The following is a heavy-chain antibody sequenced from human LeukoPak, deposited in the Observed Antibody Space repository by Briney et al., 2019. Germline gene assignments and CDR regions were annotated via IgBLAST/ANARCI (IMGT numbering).Heavy chain of an antibody. V-gene: IGHV5-51*01. D-gene: IGHD1-26*01. Sequence: KNGESLKISCKGSGYSFTSYWNGWVRQMPGKGLEWMGIIYPGGSDTRYSPSFQGQVTISADKSISTAYLQWSGLKASDTAMYYCARSQYSGSYYAFDIWGQGTMVTVSS. J-gene: IGHJ3*02. CDR1: GYSFTSYW. CDR3: ARSQYSGSYYAFDI. CDR2: IYPGGSDT.